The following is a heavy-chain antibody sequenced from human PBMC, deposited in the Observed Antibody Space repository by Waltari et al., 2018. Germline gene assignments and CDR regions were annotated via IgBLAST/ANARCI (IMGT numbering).Heavy chain of an antibody. CDR2: IRSKAYGGTT. Sequence: EVQLVESGGGLVQPGRSLRLSCTASGFTFGDYALSWVRQAPGKGLEWVGFIRSKAYGGTTEYAASVKGRFTISRDDSKSIAYLQMNSLKTEDTAVYYCTRDPSYDAFDIWGQGTMVTVSS. J-gene: IGHJ3*02. V-gene: IGHV3-49*04. CDR1: GFTFGDYA. CDR3: TRDPSYDAFDI.